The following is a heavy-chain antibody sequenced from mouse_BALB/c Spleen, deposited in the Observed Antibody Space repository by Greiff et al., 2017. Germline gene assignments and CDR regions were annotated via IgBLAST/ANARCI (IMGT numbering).Heavy chain of an antibody. CDR2: IRSKSNNYAT. D-gene: IGHD1-1*01. J-gene: IGHJ4*01. V-gene: IGHV10S3*01. CDR1: GFTFNTNA. CDR3: VRYYYYAMDY. Sequence: TGGGLVQPKGSLKLSCAASGFTFNTNAMNWVRQAPGKGLEWVARIRSKSNNYATYYADSVKDRFTISRDDSQSMLYLQMNNLKTEDTAMYYCVRYYYYAMDYWGQGTSVTVSS.